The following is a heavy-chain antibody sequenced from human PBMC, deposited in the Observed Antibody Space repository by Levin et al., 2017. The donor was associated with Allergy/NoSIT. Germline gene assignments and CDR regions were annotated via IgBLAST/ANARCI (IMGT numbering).Heavy chain of an antibody. V-gene: IGHV3-11*01. CDR3: ARAGDYDFWSGSSMKFDY. J-gene: IGHJ4*02. CDR2: ISSSGSTI. Sequence: SCAASGFTFSDYYMSWIRQAPGKGLEWVSYISSSGSTIYYADSVKGRFTISRDNAKNSLYLQMNSLRAEDTAVYYCARAGDYDFWSGSSMKFDYWGQGTLVTVSS. CDR1: GFTFSDYY. D-gene: IGHD3-3*01.